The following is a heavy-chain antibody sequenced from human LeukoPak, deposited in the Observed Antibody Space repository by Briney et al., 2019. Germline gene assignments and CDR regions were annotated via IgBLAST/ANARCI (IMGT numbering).Heavy chain of an antibody. J-gene: IGHJ3*02. CDR3: ARDRQRQQEVYDAFDI. CDR2: ISSSISYI. V-gene: IGHV3-21*01. Sequence: GGSLRLSCAASGFTFSSYSMNWVRQAPGKGLEWVSYISSSISYIYYADSVKGRFTISRDDAKNSVYLQMNSLRAEDTAVYYCARDRQRQQEVYDAFDIWGQGTMVTVSS. CDR1: GFTFSSYS. D-gene: IGHD6-13*01.